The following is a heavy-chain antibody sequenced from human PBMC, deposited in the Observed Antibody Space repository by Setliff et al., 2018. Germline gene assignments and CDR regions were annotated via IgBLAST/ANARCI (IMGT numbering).Heavy chain of an antibody. V-gene: IGHV4-39*02. CDR3: ARMAVRVASRPSSPLEYYYYMDF. CDR1: GGSISSGGYY. Sequence: SETLSLTCTVSGGSISSGGYYWGWIRQSPGKGLEWIGSINYRGSTYDNPSLKSRVTMSVDTSKSHFSLRLSSVTAADTAVYYCARMAVRVASRPSSPLEYYYYMDFWGKGATVTVSS. J-gene: IGHJ6*03. CDR2: INYRGST. D-gene: IGHD6-6*01.